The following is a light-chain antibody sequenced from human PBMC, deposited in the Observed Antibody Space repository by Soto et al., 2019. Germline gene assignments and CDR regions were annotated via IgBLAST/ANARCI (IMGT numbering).Light chain of an antibody. CDR3: QQYNDWPQ. CDR1: QSVSSN. Sequence: EIVMTQSPPTLSVSPGXRATLSCRASQSVSSNLAWYQQKPGQAPRLLIYAASTRATGVPARFSGSGSGTDFSLTITSVQSEDFAVYYCQQYNDWPQIGHGTKV. J-gene: IGKJ1*01. CDR2: AAS. V-gene: IGKV3-15*01.